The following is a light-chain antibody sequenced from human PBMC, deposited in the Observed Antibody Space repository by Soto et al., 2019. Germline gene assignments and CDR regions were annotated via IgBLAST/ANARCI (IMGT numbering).Light chain of an antibody. CDR2: GAS. CDR3: QQCNNWPPT. CDR1: QSVSSN. J-gene: IGKJ1*01. V-gene: IGKV3-15*01. Sequence: EVVMTQSPATLSVSPGERATLSCRASQSVSSNLAWYQHKPGQAPRLLISGASTRASGIPARFSGSGSGTEFTLTISSLQSEDFAVYYCQQCNNWPPTFGQGTK.